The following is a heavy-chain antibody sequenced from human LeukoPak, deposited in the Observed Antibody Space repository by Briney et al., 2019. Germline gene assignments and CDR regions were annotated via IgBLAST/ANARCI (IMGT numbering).Heavy chain of an antibody. CDR1: GGSINSTNYY. V-gene: IGHV4-39*07. D-gene: IGHD4-23*01. J-gene: IGHJ2*01. CDR3: ARALGYGGNSGNFDL. Sequence: PSETLSLTCTVSGGSINSTNYYWGWIRQPPGKGLEWIGSIYYSGSTYYNPSLKSRVTISVDTSKNQFSLKLSSVTAADTAVYYCARALGYGGNSGNFDLWGRGTLVTVSS. CDR2: IYYSGST.